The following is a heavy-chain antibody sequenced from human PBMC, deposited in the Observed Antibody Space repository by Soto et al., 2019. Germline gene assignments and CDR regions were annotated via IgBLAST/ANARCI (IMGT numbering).Heavy chain of an antibody. Sequence: QVQLQESGPGLVKPSQTLSLTCTVSGGSISSGDYYWSWIRQPPGKGLEWIGYIYYSGSTYYNPSLKSRVTSSAETATNQIARKLMSVTAAHTAVYYGARRPQDCSGGRCYLYFHHWGQRTLATVAS. D-gene: IGHD2-15*01. V-gene: IGHV4-30-4*01. CDR3: ARRPQDCSGGRCYLYFHH. CDR2: IYYSGST. CDR1: GGSISSGDYY. J-gene: IGHJ1*01.